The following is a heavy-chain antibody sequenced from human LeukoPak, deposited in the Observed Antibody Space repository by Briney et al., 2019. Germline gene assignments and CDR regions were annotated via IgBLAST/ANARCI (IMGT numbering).Heavy chain of an antibody. J-gene: IGHJ5*02. CDR1: GFTFSSYG. CDR3: AKDLYSTVVPAALYNWFDP. CDR2: IRHDGSNK. Sequence: PGGSLRLSCAASGFTFSSYGMHWVRQAPGKGLEWVAFIRHDGSNKYYADSVKGRFTISRDNSKNTLYLQMNSLRAEDTAVYYCAKDLYSTVVPAALYNWFDPWGQGTLVTVSS. D-gene: IGHD2-2*01. V-gene: IGHV3-30*02.